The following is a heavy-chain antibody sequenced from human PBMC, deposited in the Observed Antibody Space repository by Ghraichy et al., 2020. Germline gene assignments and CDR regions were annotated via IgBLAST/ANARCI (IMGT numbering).Heavy chain of an antibody. CDR3: ARDDRSFSYGMDV. CDR2: IYYSGST. D-gene: IGHD3-22*01. CDR1: GGSISNYY. Sequence: SETLSLTCTVSGGSISNYYWSWIRQPPGKGLEWIGYIYYSGSTNYNPSLKSRVTISVDTSKNQFSLKLSSVTAADTAVYYCARDDRSFSYGMDVWGQGTTVTVSS. J-gene: IGHJ6*02. V-gene: IGHV4-59*01.